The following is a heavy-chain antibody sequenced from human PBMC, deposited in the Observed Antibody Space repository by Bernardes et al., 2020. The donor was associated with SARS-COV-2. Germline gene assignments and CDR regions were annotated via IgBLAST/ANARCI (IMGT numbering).Heavy chain of an antibody. CDR1: GGSISSSY. J-gene: IGHJ3*02. CDR3: ARLKARRDAFDI. D-gene: IGHD6-6*01. Sequence: SETLSLTCTVSGGSISSSYWSWIRQPPGPGLEWIGYIYYSGSTNYNPSLKSRVTISVDTSKNQFSLKLSSVTAADTAVYYCARLKARRDAFDIWGQGTMVTVSS. CDR2: IYYSGST. V-gene: IGHV4-59*08.